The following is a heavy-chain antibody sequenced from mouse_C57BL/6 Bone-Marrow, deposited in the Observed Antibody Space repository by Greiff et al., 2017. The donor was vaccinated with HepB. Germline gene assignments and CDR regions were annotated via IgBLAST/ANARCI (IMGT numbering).Heavy chain of an antibody. Sequence: EVKLVESGGGLVKPGGSLKLSCAASGFTFSSYAMSWVRQTPEKRLEWVATISDGGSYTYYPDNVKGRFTISRDNAKNNLYLQMSHLKSEDTAMYYCARDGGDVDYYAMDYWGQGTSVTVSS. J-gene: IGHJ4*01. CDR1: GFTFSSYA. V-gene: IGHV5-4*01. CDR3: ARDGGDVDYYAMDY. CDR2: ISDGGSYT.